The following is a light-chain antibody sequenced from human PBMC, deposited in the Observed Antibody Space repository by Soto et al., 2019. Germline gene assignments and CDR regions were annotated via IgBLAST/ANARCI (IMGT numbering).Light chain of an antibody. J-gene: IGLJ1*01. V-gene: IGLV1-44*01. CDR1: NSNIAINP. CDR2: NDN. Sequence: QSVLPQPPSASGTPGQRVSISCSGSNSNIAINPVSWYQQLPGTAPKLLIYNDNQWPSGVPDRFSGSKSGTSASLAISGLQSEDDADYYCATWDVSLNAYVFGSGTKLTVL. CDR3: ATWDVSLNAYV.